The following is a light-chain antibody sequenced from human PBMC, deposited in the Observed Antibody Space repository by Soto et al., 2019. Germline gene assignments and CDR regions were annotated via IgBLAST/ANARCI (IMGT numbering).Light chain of an antibody. J-gene: IGKJ2*01. V-gene: IGKV1-39*01. Sequence: DIQLTQSPSSLYASVGDRLTVSCRASQSINSYLNWYQQKPGKAPTLLIYSASRLEEGVPSRFSGSGSGTECTLTISSLQPEYFSTDSCQQTYTTTYTFGQGTNLESK. CDR2: SAS. CDR1: QSINSY. CDR3: QQTYTTTYT.